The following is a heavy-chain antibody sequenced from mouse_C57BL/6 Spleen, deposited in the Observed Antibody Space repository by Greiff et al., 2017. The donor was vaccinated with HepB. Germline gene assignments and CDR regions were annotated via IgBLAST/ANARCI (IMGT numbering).Heavy chain of an antibody. V-gene: IGHV2-4*01. CDR1: GFSLTSYG. Sequence: QVQLQQSGPGLVQPSQSLSITCTVSGFSLTSYGVHWVRQPPGKGLEWLGVIWSGGSTDYNAAFISRLSISKDNSKSQVFFKMNSLQADDTAIYYCASGRGYWYFDVWGTGTTVTVSS. CDR2: IWSGGST. J-gene: IGHJ1*03. CDR3: ASGRGYWYFDV.